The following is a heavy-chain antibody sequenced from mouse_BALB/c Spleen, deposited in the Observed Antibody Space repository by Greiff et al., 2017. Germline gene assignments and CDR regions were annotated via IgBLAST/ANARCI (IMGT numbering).Heavy chain of an antibody. CDR3: ARGYYDYLDY. Sequence: DVKLVESGGGLVKPGGSLKLSCAASGFTFSDYYMYWVRQTPEKRLEWVATISDGGSYTYYPDSVKGRFTISRDNAKNNLYLQMSSLKSEDTAMYYCARGYYDYLDYWGQGTTLTVSS. V-gene: IGHV5-4*02. CDR2: ISDGGSYT. CDR1: GFTFSDYY. J-gene: IGHJ2*01. D-gene: IGHD2-4*01.